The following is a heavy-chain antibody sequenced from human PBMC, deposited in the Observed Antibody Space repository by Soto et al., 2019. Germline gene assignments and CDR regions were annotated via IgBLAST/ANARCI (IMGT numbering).Heavy chain of an antibody. CDR2: ISAYNGNT. Sequence: GASVKVSCKASGYTFTSYGISCVRQAPGQGLECMGWISAYNGNTNYAQKLQGRVTMTTDTSTSTAYMERRSLRSDDTAVSYWARDSDNSSSWSTRFDYWGQGTLVTVSS. J-gene: IGHJ4*02. CDR3: ARDSDNSSSWSTRFDY. D-gene: IGHD6-13*01. V-gene: IGHV1-18*01. CDR1: GYTFTSYG.